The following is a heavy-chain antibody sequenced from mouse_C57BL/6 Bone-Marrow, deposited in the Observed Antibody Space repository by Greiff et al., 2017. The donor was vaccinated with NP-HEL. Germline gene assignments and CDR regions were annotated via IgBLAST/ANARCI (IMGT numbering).Heavy chain of an antibody. Sequence: VQLQQSGAELARPGASVKLSCKASGYTFTSYGISWVKQRTGQGLEWIGEIYPRSGNTYYIEKFKGKATLTADKSSSTAYMELRSLTSEDAAVYFCALYYYGPPPYFDYWGQGTTLTVSS. V-gene: IGHV1-81*01. CDR3: ALYYYGPPPYFDY. CDR1: GYTFTSYG. CDR2: IYPRSGNT. D-gene: IGHD1-1*01. J-gene: IGHJ2*01.